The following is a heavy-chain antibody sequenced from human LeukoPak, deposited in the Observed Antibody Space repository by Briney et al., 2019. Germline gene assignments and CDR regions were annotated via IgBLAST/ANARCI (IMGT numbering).Heavy chain of an antibody. CDR2: ISSSSSYI. CDR3: ARNPYSSGWYYFDY. D-gene: IGHD6-19*01. Sequence: GGSLRLSCAASGFTFSSYSLNWVRQAPGKGLEWVSSISSSSSYIYYADSVKGRFTISRDNAKNSLYLQMNSLRAEDTAVYYCARNPYSSGWYYFDYWGQGTLVTVSS. CDR1: GFTFSSYS. V-gene: IGHV3-21*01. J-gene: IGHJ4*02.